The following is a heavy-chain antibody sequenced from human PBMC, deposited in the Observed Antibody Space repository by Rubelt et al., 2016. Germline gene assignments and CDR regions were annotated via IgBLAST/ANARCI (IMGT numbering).Heavy chain of an antibody. V-gene: IGHV4-38-2*02. Sequence: QVQLQESGPGLVKPSETLSLTCTVSGYSISSGYYWGWIRQPPGKGLEWIGSIYHSGSTYYNPSLKSRVTISVDTSKNQFSLKLSSVTAAETALYYCARLRAADYYDSSGYDYWGQGTLVTVSS. J-gene: IGHJ4*02. CDR2: IYHSGST. D-gene: IGHD3-22*01. CDR1: GYSISSGYY. CDR3: ARLRAADYYDSSGYDY.